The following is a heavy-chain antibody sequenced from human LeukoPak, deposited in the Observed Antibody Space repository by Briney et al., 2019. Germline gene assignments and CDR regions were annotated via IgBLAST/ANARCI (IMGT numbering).Heavy chain of an antibody. J-gene: IGHJ4*02. V-gene: IGHV3-30*02. CDR2: IKSDGSNK. Sequence: GGSLRLSCAASGFTFSSYGMHWVRQAPGKGLDWVAFIKSDGSNKYYADSVKGRITISRDNSKNTLYLQMNGLRSEDTAVYYCANFYYGSGTDPSCVTYWGQGTLVTVSS. D-gene: IGHD3-10*01. CDR3: ANFYYGSGTDPSCVTY. CDR1: GFTFSSYG.